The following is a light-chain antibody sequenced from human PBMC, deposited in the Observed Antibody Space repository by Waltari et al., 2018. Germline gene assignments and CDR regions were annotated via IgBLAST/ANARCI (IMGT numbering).Light chain of an antibody. CDR1: TSNIGARFD. CDR3: QSYDHTLSASF. V-gene: IGLV1-40*01. J-gene: IGLJ2*01. CDR2: DTT. Sequence: SVLTQPPSVSGAPGQRVTISCTGSTSNIGARFDVHWYQQLPGTAPKLLIYDTTNRPSGVPDRFSGSRSGTSASLAISGLQPEDEADYYCQSYDHTLSASFFGGGTKLTVL.